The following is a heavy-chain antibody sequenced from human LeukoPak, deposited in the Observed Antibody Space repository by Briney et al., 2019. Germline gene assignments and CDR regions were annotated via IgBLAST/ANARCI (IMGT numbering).Heavy chain of an antibody. D-gene: IGHD6-13*01. CDR3: ARGVDSSSWYASWFDP. J-gene: IGHJ5*02. CDR1: GFTFSSYA. V-gene: IGHV3-23*01. Sequence: PGGSLRLSCAASGFTFSSYAMSWVRQAPGKGLEWVSAISGSGGSTYYADSVKGRFTISRDNSKNTLYLQMNSLRAEDTAVYYCARGVDSSSWYASWFDPWGPGTLVTVST. CDR2: ISGSGGST.